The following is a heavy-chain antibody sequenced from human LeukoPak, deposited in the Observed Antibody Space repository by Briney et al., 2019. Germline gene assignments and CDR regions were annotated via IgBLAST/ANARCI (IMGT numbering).Heavy chain of an antibody. J-gene: IGHJ4*02. CDR1: GYTFTSYY. Sequence: ASVKVSCKASGYTFTSYYMHWVRQAPGQGLEWMGIINPSGGSTSYAQKFQGRVTMTRDMSTSTVYMELSSLRSEDTAVYYRARDLGAGVLYPDYWGQGTLVTVSS. CDR3: ARDLGAGVLYPDY. CDR2: INPSGGST. D-gene: IGHD3-10*01. V-gene: IGHV1-46*01.